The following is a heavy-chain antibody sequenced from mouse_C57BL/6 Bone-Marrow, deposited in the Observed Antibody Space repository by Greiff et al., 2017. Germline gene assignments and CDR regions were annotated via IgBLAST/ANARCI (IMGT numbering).Heavy chain of an antibody. CDR2: FYPGSGSI. D-gene: IGHD2-4*01. CDR1: GYTFTEYS. Sequence: QVQLKESGAELVKPGASVKLSCKASGYTFTEYSIHWVKQRSGQGLEWIGWFYPGSGSIKYNEKFKDKATLTADKSSSTVYMGLSRLTSEDSAVYFCAGLFYCEYYFDYWGQGTTLTVSS. J-gene: IGHJ2*01. CDR3: AGLFYCEYYFDY. V-gene: IGHV1-62-2*01.